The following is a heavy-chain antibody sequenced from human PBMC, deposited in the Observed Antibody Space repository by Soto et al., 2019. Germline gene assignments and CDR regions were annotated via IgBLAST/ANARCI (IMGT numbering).Heavy chain of an antibody. D-gene: IGHD2-15*01. J-gene: IGHJ4*02. CDR2: ISYDGSNK. CDR1: GFTFSSYG. CDR3: AKGTYSGPLDY. V-gene: IGHV3-30*18. Sequence: QVQLVESGGGVVQPGRSLRLSCAASGFTFSSYGMHWVRQAPGKGLEWVAVISYDGSNKYYADSVKGRFTISRDNSKNTRYLQMNSLRAEDTAVYYCAKGTYSGPLDYWGQGTLVTVSS.